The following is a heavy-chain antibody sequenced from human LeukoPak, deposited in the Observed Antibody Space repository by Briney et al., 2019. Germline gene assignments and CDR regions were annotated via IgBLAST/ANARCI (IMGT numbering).Heavy chain of an antibody. D-gene: IGHD3-10*01. V-gene: IGHV3-30*18. CDR3: AKEFRPLYGSGTFDWLDP. CDR2: ISYDGKNK. J-gene: IGHJ5*02. Sequence: PGRSLRLSCAASGFTFNSYAMHWVRQAPGKGLEWVAVISYDGKNKYYGDSVKGRFNISRDNSKNTLDLQMNSLRVEDTAVYYCAKEFRPLYGSGTFDWLDPWGQGTLVTVSS. CDR1: GFTFNSYA.